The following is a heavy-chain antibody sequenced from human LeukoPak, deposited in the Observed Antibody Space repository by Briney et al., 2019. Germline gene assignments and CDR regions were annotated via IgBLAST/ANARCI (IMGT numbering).Heavy chain of an antibody. D-gene: IGHD3-10*01. J-gene: IGHJ6*03. V-gene: IGHV4-39*07. Sequence: PSETLSLTCTVSGGSISSSSYYWGWIRQPPGKGLEWIGSIYYSGSTYYNPSLKSRVTISVDTSKNQFSLKMSSVTAADTAVYYCAKGHKWFGELRDYYYYYMDVWGKGTTVTVSS. CDR3: AKGHKWFGELRDYYYYYMDV. CDR2: IYYSGST. CDR1: GGSISSSSYY.